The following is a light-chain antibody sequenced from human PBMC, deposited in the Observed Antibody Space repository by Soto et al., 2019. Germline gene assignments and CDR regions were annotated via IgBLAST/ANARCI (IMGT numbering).Light chain of an antibody. Sequence: EIVMTQSPATLSVSPGERATLSCRASQSVSSNLAWYQQKPGQAPRLLIYDASNRATGIPARFSGSGSGTEFTLTISSLQSEDFAVYYCQQYSIWRTFGQGTKVDIK. V-gene: IGKV3D-15*01. CDR1: QSVSSN. CDR3: QQYSIWRT. J-gene: IGKJ1*01. CDR2: DAS.